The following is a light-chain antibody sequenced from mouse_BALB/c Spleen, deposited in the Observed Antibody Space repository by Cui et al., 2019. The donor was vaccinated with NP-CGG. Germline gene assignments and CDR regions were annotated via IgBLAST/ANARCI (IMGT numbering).Light chain of an antibody. Sequence: QAVVTQESALTTSPGETVTLICRSSTGAVTSSNYANWVQEKPDHLFTGLIGGTNNRAPGVPARFSGSLIGYKAALTITGAQTEDEAIYFCALWYSNHWVFGGGTKLTVL. J-gene: IGLJ1*01. V-gene: IGLV1*01. CDR1: TGAVTSSNY. CDR2: GTN. CDR3: ALWYSNHWV.